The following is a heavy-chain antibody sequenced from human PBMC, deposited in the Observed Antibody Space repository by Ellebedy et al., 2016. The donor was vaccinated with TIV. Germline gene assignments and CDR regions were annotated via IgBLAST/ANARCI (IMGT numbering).Heavy chain of an antibody. V-gene: IGHV6-1*01. CDR2: TYYRSKWYN. J-gene: IGHJ6*02. CDR1: GDSVSTDIG. CDR3: ARGWFGSGMGV. Sequence: SQTLSLTCVISGDSVSTDIGWNWIRQSPSRGLEWLGRTYYRSKWYNDYAVSLKSRITINPDTSKNLFSLQLNSVTPEDTAVYYCARGWFGSGMGVWGQGTTVTVSS. D-gene: IGHD3-10*01.